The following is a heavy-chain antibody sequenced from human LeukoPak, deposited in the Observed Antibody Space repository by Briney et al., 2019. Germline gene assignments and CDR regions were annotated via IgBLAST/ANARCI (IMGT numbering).Heavy chain of an antibody. V-gene: IGHV3-11*03. CDR3: ATSVVTPPFDY. CDR2: ISSSSSYT. CDR1: GFTFSDYY. Sequence: PGGSLRLSCAASGFTFSDYYMSWIRQAPGKGLEWVSYISSSSSYTNYADSVKGRFTISRDNAKDSLYLQMNSLRAEDTAVYYCATSVVTPPFDYWGQGTLVTVSS. D-gene: IGHD4-23*01. J-gene: IGHJ4*02.